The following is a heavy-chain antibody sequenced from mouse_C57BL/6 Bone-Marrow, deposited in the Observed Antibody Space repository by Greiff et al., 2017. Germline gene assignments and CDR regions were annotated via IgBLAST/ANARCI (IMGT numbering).Heavy chain of an antibody. CDR2: INPNNGGT. V-gene: IGHV1-18*01. J-gene: IGHJ1*03. CDR1: GYTFTDYN. CDR3: ARVVTTVVATRYFDV. D-gene: IGHD1-1*01. Sequence: EVQLQQSGPELVKPGASVKIPCKASGYTFTDYNMDWVKQSHGKSLEWIGDINPNNGGTIYNQKFKGKATLTVDKSSSTAYMELRSLTSEDTAVYYCARVVTTVVATRYFDVWGTGTTVTVSS.